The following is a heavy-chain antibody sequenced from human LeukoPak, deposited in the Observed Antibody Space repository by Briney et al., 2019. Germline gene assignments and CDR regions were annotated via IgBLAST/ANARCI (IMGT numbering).Heavy chain of an antibody. CDR1: GGSVSSGSYY. CDR2: IYYSGST. V-gene: IGHV4-61*01. J-gene: IGHJ4*02. Sequence: SETLSLTCTVSGGSVSSGSYYWSWIRQPPGKGLEWIGYIYYSGSTNYNPSLKSRVTISVDTSKNQFSLKLSSVTAADTAVYYCARADSSGWYANYFDYWGQGALVTVSS. D-gene: IGHD6-19*01. CDR3: ARADSSGWYANYFDY.